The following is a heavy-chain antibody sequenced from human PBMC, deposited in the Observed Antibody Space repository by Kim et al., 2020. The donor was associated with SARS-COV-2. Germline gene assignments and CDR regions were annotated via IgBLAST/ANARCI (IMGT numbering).Heavy chain of an antibody. D-gene: IGHD6-19*01. J-gene: IGHJ6*02. CDR3: ATLSTSGWDKYYGLDV. CDR2: ISKSGSDI. Sequence: GGSLILSCAASGFTFSSHEMNWVRQAPGKGLEWVSHISKSGSDIDYADSVKGRFTISRDNAKNSLFLQMNSLRAEDTAVYSCATLSTSGWDKYYGLDVWGQGTTVTVSS. CDR1: GFTFSSHE. V-gene: IGHV3-48*03.